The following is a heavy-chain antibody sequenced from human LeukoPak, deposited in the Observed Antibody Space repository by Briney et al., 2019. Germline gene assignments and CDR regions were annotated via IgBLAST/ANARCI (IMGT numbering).Heavy chain of an antibody. J-gene: IGHJ4*02. CDR2: IIPIFGTA. D-gene: IGHD2-2*01. Sequence: SVKVSCKASGGTFSSYAISWVRQAPGQGLEWMGGIIPIFGTANYTQKFQGRVTITADESTSTAYMELSSLRSEDTAVYYCARDQVLCSPDSCLEDWGQGTLVTVSS. V-gene: IGHV1-69*13. CDR3: ARDQVLCSPDSCLED. CDR1: GGTFSSYA.